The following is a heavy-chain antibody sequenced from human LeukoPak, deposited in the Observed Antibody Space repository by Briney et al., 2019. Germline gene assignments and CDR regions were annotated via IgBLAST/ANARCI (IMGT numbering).Heavy chain of an antibody. V-gene: IGHV4-34*01. CDR1: GGSFSGYY. CDR3: ARGGGYCSGGSCSNFDY. J-gene: IGHJ4*02. CDR2: INHSGST. Sequence: SETLSLTCAVYGGSFSGYYWSWIRQPPGKGLEWIGEINHSGSTNYNPSLKSRVTISVDTSKSQFSLKLSSVTAADTAVYYCARGGGYCSGGSCSNFDYWGQGTLVTVSS. D-gene: IGHD2-15*01.